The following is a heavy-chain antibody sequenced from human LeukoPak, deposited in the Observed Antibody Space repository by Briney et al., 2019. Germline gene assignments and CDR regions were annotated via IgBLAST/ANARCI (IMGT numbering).Heavy chain of an antibody. D-gene: IGHD2-2*01. Sequence: ASVKVSCKVSGYTLTELSMHWVRQAPGKGLEWMGGFDPEDGETIYAQKFQGRVTMTEDTSTDTAYMELNSLRSDDTAVYYCATDPGETVPAAKGPRGDYCYGMDVWGQGTTVTVSS. CDR1: GYTLTELS. CDR3: ATDPGETVPAAKGPRGDYCYGMDV. V-gene: IGHV1-24*01. J-gene: IGHJ6*02. CDR2: FDPEDGET.